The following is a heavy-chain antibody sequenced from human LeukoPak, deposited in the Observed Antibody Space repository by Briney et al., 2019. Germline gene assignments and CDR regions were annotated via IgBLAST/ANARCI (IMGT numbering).Heavy chain of an antibody. CDR3: ARGGVVFDYYDSSGYFNFDY. CDR1: GYTFTSYD. J-gene: IGHJ4*02. CDR2: MNPDSGNT. D-gene: IGHD3-22*01. V-gene: IGHV1-8*01. Sequence: GASVKVSCKASGYTFTSYDINWVRQATGRGLEWMGWMNPDSGNTGYAQKFQGRVTMTRNTSISTAYMELSSLRSEDTAVYYCARGGVVFDYYDSSGYFNFDYWGQGTLVTVSS.